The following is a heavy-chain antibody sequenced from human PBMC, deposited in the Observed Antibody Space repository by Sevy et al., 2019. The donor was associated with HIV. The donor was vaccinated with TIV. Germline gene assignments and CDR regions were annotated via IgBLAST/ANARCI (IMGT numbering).Heavy chain of an antibody. CDR3: AREPNSSSMYDAFDI. CDR1: GFSFSEHT. J-gene: IGHJ3*02. D-gene: IGHD2-2*01. Sequence: GGSLRLSCAASGFSFSEHTMNWVRQAPGKGLEWVSSITRTSRYIYYADSMKGRTSISRDNAKNSLYLQMNSLGAEDTAVYHCAREPNSSSMYDAFDIWGQGTMVTVSS. CDR2: ITRTSRYI. V-gene: IGHV3-21*01.